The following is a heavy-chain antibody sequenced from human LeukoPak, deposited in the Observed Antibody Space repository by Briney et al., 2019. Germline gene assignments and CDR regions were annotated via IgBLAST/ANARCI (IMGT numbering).Heavy chain of an antibody. CDR1: GDSVSSNSAA. V-gene: IGHV6-1*01. CDR3: TRTIAGYIDY. CDR2: TYYRSKWYY. D-gene: IGHD6-13*01. Sequence: SQTLSLTCAISGDSVSSNSAAWDWSRQSPSRGLEWLGSTYYRSKWYYGYAVAVKSRITINPDTSKNKFSLQLNSVTPEDTAIYYCTRTIAGYIDYWGQGTLVTASS. J-gene: IGHJ4*02.